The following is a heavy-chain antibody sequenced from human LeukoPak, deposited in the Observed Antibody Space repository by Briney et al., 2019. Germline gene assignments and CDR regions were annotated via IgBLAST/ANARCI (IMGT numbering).Heavy chain of an antibody. CDR1: GGSISSSSYY. V-gene: IGHV4-39*07. CDR3: ARDRIVGATTAFDY. D-gene: IGHD1-26*01. Sequence: PSETLSLTCTVSGGSISSSSYYWGWIRQPPGKGLEWIGSIYYSGSTYYNPSLKSRVTISVDTSKNQFSLKLSSVTAADTAVYYCARDRIVGATTAFDYWGQGTLVTVSS. J-gene: IGHJ4*02. CDR2: IYYSGST.